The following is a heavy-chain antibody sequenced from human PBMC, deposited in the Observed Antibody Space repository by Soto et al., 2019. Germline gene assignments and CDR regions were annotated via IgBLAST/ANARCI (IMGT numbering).Heavy chain of an antibody. J-gene: IGHJ5*02. D-gene: IGHD2-2*01. Sequence: LSLTCTVSGGSISSYYWSWIRQPPVKGLEWIGFIYDSGSTNYNPSLKSRVTISVDTSKIQFSLKLTSVTAADSAVYYCARAAPSTSDRFCSSALCYLPLTWGQGTLVTVSS. CDR2: IYDSGST. V-gene: IGHV4-59*01. CDR1: GGSISSYY. CDR3: ARAAPSTSDRFCSSALCYLPLT.